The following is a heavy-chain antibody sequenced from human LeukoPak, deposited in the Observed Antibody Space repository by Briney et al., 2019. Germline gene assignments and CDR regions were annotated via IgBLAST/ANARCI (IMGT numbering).Heavy chain of an antibody. V-gene: IGHV1-69*05. CDR2: IIPIFGTA. CDR1: GYTFTSYG. J-gene: IGHJ4*02. CDR3: ARDKNKVGSSWYFPNFDY. D-gene: IGHD6-13*01. Sequence: SVKVSCKASGYTFTSYGISWVRQAPGQGLEWMGRIIPIFGTANYAQKFQGRVTITTDESTSTAYMELSSLRSEDTAVYYCARDKNKVGSSWYFPNFDYWGQRTLVTVSS.